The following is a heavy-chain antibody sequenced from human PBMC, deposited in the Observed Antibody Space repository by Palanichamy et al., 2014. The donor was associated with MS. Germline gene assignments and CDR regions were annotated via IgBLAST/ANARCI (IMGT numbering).Heavy chain of an antibody. CDR2: ISGSGGST. J-gene: IGHJ6*02. CDR3: AKDSGGYCSGGSCYYYYGMDV. D-gene: IGHD2-15*01. CDR1: GFTFSSYA. V-gene: IGHV3-23*01. Sequence: AASGFTFSSYAMSWVRQAPGKGLEWVSAISGSGGSTYYADSVKGRFTISRDNSKNTLYLQMNSLRAEDTAVYYCAKDSGGYCSGGSCYYYYGMDVWGQGTTVTVSS.